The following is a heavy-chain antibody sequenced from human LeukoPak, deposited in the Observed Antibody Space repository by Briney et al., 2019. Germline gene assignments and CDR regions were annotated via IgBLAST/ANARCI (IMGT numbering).Heavy chain of an antibody. J-gene: IGHJ3*02. V-gene: IGHV1-69*04. CDR2: IVPILGIA. Sequence: ASVKVSCKASGGTFSSYAISWVRQAPGQGLEWMGRIVPILGIANYAQKFQGRVTITADKSTSTAYMELSSLRSEDAAVYYCARYYYYDSSGSDDAFDIWGQGTMVTVSS. CDR3: ARYYYYDSSGSDDAFDI. CDR1: GGTFSSYA. D-gene: IGHD3-22*01.